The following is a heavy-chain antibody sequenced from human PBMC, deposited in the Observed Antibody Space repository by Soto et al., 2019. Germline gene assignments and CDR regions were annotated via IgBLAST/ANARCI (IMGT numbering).Heavy chain of an antibody. Sequence: GGSLRLSCAASRFTFSSYAMSWVRQAPGKGLEWVSAISGSGGSTYYADSVKGRFTISRDNSKNTLYLQMNSLRAEDTAVYYCAKSVITFGGVTALSAPFDYWGQGTLVTVSS. CDR3: AKSVITFGGVTALSAPFDY. V-gene: IGHV3-23*01. D-gene: IGHD3-16*01. CDR1: RFTFSSYA. CDR2: ISGSGGST. J-gene: IGHJ4*02.